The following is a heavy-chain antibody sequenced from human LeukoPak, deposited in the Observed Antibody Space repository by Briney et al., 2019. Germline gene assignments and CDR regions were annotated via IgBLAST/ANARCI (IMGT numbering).Heavy chain of an antibody. Sequence: GGSLRLSCAASGVTVSSNYMSWVRQAPGKGLGWVSVTYSGGSTYYADSVKGRFTISRDNSKNTLYLQMNSLRAEDTAVYYCARGSQQLTSPFFDYWGQGTLVTVPS. J-gene: IGHJ4*02. CDR1: GVTVSSNY. CDR2: TYSGGST. D-gene: IGHD6-13*01. CDR3: ARGSQQLTSPFFDY. V-gene: IGHV3-66*01.